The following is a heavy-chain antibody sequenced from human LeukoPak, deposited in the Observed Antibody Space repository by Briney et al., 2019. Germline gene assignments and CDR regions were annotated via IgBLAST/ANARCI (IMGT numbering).Heavy chain of an antibody. D-gene: IGHD2-21*01. V-gene: IGHV4-34*01. Sequence: SETLSLTCAVYGGSFSGYYWSWIRQPPGKGLEWIGEINHSGSTNYNPSPKSRVTISVDTSKNQFSLKLSSVTAADTAVYYCARVAYPPTRLHNYYYYGMDVWGQGTTVTVSS. CDR2: INHSGST. CDR3: ARVAYPPTRLHNYYYYGMDV. CDR1: GGSFSGYY. J-gene: IGHJ6*02.